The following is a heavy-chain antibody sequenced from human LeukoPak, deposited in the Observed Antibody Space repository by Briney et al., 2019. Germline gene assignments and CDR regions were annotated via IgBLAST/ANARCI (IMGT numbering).Heavy chain of an antibody. D-gene: IGHD3-22*01. CDR2: IYYSGST. J-gene: IGHJ5*02. Sequence: SEALSVTCTVSVGSISSSSYYWGWIRQPPGKGLEWLGCIYYSGSTYYNPSLKSRVTISVDTSKNQFSLKLTSVTGAGTAVYSCARTYYYDSSGFYSNWFDPWGQGTLVTVSS. CDR1: VGSISSSSYY. CDR3: ARTYYYDSSGFYSNWFDP. V-gene: IGHV4-39*01.